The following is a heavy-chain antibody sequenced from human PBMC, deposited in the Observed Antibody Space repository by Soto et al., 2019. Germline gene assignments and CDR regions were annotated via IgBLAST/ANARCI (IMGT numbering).Heavy chain of an antibody. CDR3: ARDRYSYGYAAFDY. V-gene: IGHV1-3*01. D-gene: IGHD5-18*01. J-gene: IGHJ4*02. CDR2: VNAGNGNT. CDR1: GYTFTSYA. Sequence: ASVKVSCKASGYTFTSYAMHWVRQAPGQRLEWMGWVNAGNGNTKYSQKFQGRVTITRDTSASTAYMELSSLRSEDTAVYYCARDRYSYGYAAFDYWGQGTLVTVSS.